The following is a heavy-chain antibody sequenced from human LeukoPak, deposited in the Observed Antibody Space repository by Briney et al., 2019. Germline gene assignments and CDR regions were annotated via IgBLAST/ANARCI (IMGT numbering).Heavy chain of an antibody. CDR3: AGDWDIVVVVANTFDY. V-gene: IGHV1-18*01. D-gene: IGHD2-15*01. CDR2: ISAYNGNT. J-gene: IGHJ4*02. Sequence: ASVKVSCKASGYTLTSYGISWVRQAPGQGLEWMGWISAYNGNTNYAQKLQGRVTMTTGTSTSTAYMELRSLRSDDTAVYYCAGDWDIVVVVANTFDYWGQGTLVTVSS. CDR1: GYTLTSYG.